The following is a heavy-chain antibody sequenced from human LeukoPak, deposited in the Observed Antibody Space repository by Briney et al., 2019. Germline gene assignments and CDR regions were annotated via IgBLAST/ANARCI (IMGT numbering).Heavy chain of an antibody. J-gene: IGHJ5*02. Sequence: GGSLRLSCAASGFTFSSYGMHWVRQAPGEGLEWVAVIWYDGSNKYYADSVKGRFTISRDNSKNTLYMQMNSLRAEDTAVYYCARNVDTAMVDGFDPWGQGTLVTVSS. CDR2: IWYDGSNK. CDR1: GFTFSSYG. V-gene: IGHV3-33*01. CDR3: ARNVDTAMVDGFDP. D-gene: IGHD5-18*01.